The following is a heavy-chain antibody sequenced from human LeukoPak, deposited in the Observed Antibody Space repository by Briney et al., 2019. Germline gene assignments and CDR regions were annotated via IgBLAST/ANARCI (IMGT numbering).Heavy chain of an antibody. CDR3: ARDYGDLAYDY. CDR1: GDSISSSGYY. J-gene: IGHJ4*02. CDR2: IYHTGRT. V-gene: IGHV4-30-2*01. D-gene: IGHD4-17*01. Sequence: SQTLSLTCTVSGDSISSSGYYSTWIRQTPGRGLEWIASIYHTGRTLSNPSLKSRVTISVDTSKNQFSLKLSSVTAADTAVYYCARDYGDLAYDYWGQGTLVTVSS.